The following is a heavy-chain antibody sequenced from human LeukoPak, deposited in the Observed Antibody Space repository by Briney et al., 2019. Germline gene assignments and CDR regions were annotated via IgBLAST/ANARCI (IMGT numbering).Heavy chain of an antibody. CDR2: IYSGGST. CDR1: GFTVISNY. CDR3: AGESGSGNRDFDY. V-gene: IGHV3-66*01. J-gene: IGHJ4*02. D-gene: IGHD3-10*01. Sequence: GGSLRLSCAASGFTVISNYMNWVRQAPGKGLEWVSVIYSGGSTYYADSVKGRFTISRDDSKNTLFLQMNSLRVEDTAVYYCAGESGSGNRDFDYWGQGTQVTVSS.